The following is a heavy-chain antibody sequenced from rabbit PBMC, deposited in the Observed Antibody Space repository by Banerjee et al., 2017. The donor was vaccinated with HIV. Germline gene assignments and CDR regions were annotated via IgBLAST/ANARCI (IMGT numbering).Heavy chain of an antibody. CDR3: ARGDSGDAGYGRGIFGMDL. CDR1: GFSFSDKAV. J-gene: IGHJ3*01. CDR2: IYGGSSGST. V-gene: IGHV1S45*01. Sequence: QEQLVESGGGLVQPEGSLKLSCTASGFSFSDKAVMCWVRQAPGKGLEWIACIYGGSSGSTYYASWAKGRFTISRTSSTTVTLEMTSLTAADTATYFCARGDSGDAGYGRGIFGMDLWGPGTLVTVS. D-gene: IGHD7-1*01.